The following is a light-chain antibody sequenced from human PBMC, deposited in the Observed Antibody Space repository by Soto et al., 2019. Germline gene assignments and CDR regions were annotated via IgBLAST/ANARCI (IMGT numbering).Light chain of an antibody. Sequence: IQLTQSPSSLSASVGDRFTITCRASQGISSYLDWYQQKPGKAPKLLIYAASTLQSGVPSRFSGSGSGTDFTLTISSLQPEDFATYYCQQLNSYPITFGQGTRLEIK. V-gene: IGKV1-9*01. J-gene: IGKJ5*01. CDR1: QGISSY. CDR2: AAS. CDR3: QQLNSYPIT.